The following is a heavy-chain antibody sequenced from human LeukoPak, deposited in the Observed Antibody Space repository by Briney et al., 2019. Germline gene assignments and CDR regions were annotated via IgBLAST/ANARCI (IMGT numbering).Heavy chain of an antibody. D-gene: IGHD3-16*02. Sequence: ESGPVLVKPTETPTLTCTVSGFSGFSLNTARMGVSWIRQPPGKALEWLAHIFSNDEKSYRTSLKSRLTISKDPSKSQVVLTMTSMDPVDTATYYCARTDYDYVWGSYHPLDQWGQGTLVTVSS. J-gene: IGHJ4*02. CDR2: IFSNDEK. V-gene: IGHV2-26*01. CDR1: GFSLNTARMG. CDR3: ARTDYDYVWGSYHPLDQ.